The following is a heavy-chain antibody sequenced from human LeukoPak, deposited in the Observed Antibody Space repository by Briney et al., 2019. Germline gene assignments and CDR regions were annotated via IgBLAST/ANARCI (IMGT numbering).Heavy chain of an antibody. V-gene: IGHV3-23*01. CDR1: GFTFSSYE. CDR3: AKLFDASSSADY. CDR2: ISGSGGST. D-gene: IGHD6-6*01. Sequence: PGGSLRLSCAASGFTFSSYEMNWVRQAPGKGLEWVSAISGSGGSTYYADSVKGRFTISRDNSKNTLYLQMNSLRAEDTAVYYCAKLFDASSSADYWGQGTLVTVSS. J-gene: IGHJ4*02.